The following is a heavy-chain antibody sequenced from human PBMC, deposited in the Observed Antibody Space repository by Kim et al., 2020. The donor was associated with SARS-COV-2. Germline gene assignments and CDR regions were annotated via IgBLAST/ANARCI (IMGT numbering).Heavy chain of an antibody. CDR3: ARDEVLWQTLDY. J-gene: IGHJ4*02. CDR2: INSDGSST. V-gene: IGHV3-74*01. Sequence: GGSLRLSCAASGFTFSSYWMHWVRQAPGKGLVWVSRINSDGSSTSYADSVKGRFTIPRDNAKNTLYLQMNSLRAEDTAVYYCARDEVLWQTLDYWGQGTLVTVSS. D-gene: IGHD2-21*01. CDR1: GFTFSSYW.